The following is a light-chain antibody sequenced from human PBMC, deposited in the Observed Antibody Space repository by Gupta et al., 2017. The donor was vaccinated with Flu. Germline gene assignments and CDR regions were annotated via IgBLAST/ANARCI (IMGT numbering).Light chain of an antibody. CDR3: HVWDSSSDHGV. V-gene: IGLV3-21*02. CDR2: DDR. Sequence: SYVLTQPPSVSMAPGQKAKITCGGDNIAVKSVHWYQQRPGQAPLLVVYDDRHRPSGIPERFSGSNSGNTATLTISRLEAGDEADYYCHVWDSSSDHGVFGGGTKLTVL. CDR1: NIAVKS. J-gene: IGLJ3*02.